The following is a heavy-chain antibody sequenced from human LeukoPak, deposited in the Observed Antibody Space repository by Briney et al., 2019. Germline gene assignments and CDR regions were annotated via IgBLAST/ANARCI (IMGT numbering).Heavy chain of an antibody. V-gene: IGHV3-23*01. D-gene: IGHD4-17*01. Sequence: PGGSLRLSCAASGFTFSSYAMSWVRQAPGTGLEWVSAISGSGGSTYYAESVKGRFTISRDNSKNTLYLQMNSLRAEDTAVYYCAKCPFYGDYSYFDYWGQGTLVTVSS. CDR2: ISGSGGST. J-gene: IGHJ4*02. CDR1: GFTFSSYA. CDR3: AKCPFYGDYSYFDY.